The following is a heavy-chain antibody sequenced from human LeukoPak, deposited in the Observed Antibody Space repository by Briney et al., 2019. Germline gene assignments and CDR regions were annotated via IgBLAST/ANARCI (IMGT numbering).Heavy chain of an antibody. CDR2: ISSSSSTI. J-gene: IGHJ4*02. Sequence: GGSPRLSCAASGFTFSSYSMNWVRQAPGKGLEWVSYISSSSSTIYYADSVKGRFTISRDNAKNSLYLQMNSLRAEDTAVYYCARPYCSGGSCYLGPFDYWGQGTLVTVSS. D-gene: IGHD2-15*01. V-gene: IGHV3-48*01. CDR1: GFTFSSYS. CDR3: ARPYCSGGSCYLGPFDY.